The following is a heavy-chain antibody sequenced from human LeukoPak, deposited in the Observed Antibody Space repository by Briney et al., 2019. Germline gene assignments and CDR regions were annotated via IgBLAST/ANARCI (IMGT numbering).Heavy chain of an antibody. Sequence: PGGSLRLSCAASGFTFSDYYMSWIPQAPGKGLEWVSYISSSGSTIYYADSVKGRFTISRDNAKNSLYLQMNSLRAEDTAVYYCARDLSIVVVVADYGMDVWGQGTTVTVSS. CDR1: GFTFSDYY. CDR2: ISSSGSTI. J-gene: IGHJ6*02. V-gene: IGHV3-11*04. D-gene: IGHD2-15*01. CDR3: ARDLSIVVVVADYGMDV.